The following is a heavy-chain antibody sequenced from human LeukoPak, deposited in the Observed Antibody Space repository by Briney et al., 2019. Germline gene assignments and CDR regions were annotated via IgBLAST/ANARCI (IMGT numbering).Heavy chain of an antibody. D-gene: IGHD6-13*01. Sequence: SGGSLRLSCAASGFTFSRYGMSWVRQAPGKGLEWVSAISGSGGSTYYADSVKGRFTISRDNSKNTLYLQMNSLRAEDTAVYYCAKGSSSWYDYFDYWGQGTLATVSS. V-gene: IGHV3-23*01. CDR1: GFTFSRYG. CDR3: AKGSSSWYDYFDY. CDR2: ISGSGGST. J-gene: IGHJ4*02.